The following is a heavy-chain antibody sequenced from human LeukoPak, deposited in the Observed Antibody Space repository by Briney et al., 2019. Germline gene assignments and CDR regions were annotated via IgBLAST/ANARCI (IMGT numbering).Heavy chain of an antibody. CDR3: ARGTEGELDP. CDR1: GGSITSYD. V-gene: IGHV4-59*08. CDR2: IYYSGST. D-gene: IGHD1-1*01. Sequence: SETLSLTCTVSGGSITSYDWTWIRQPPGKGLEWIGYIYYSGSTYYNPSLKSRVTISVDTSKNQFSLKLSSVTAADTAVYYCARGTEGELDPWGQGTLVTVSS. J-gene: IGHJ5*02.